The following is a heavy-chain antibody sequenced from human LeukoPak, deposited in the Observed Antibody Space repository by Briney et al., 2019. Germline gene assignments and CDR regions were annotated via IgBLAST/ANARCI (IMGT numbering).Heavy chain of an antibody. D-gene: IGHD3-3*01. CDR3: ARDLRYYDFWSGYYSDAFDI. J-gene: IGHJ3*02. Sequence: PSETQSLTCTVSGGSISSSNYYWSWIRQPAGKGLEWIGRIYTSGSTNCNPSLKSRVTISVDTSKNQFSLKLSSVTAADTAVYYCARDLRYYDFWSGYYSDAFDIWGQGTMVTVSS. CDR2: IYTSGST. CDR1: GGSISSSNYY. V-gene: IGHV4-61*02.